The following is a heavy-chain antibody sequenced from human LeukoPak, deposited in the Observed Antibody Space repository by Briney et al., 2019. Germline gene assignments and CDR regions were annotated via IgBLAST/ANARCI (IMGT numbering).Heavy chain of an antibody. CDR1: GFTVSNDY. V-gene: IGHV3-53*01. J-gene: IGHJ4*02. Sequence: GGSLRLSCAVSGFTVSNDYMSWVRQAPGKGLEWVSVIYGGGATYYADSVRGRFTISRDNFENTLFLQMDNLRAEDTAVYYCTRLLPSSHHFFVSWGQGTLVAVSS. CDR3: TRLLPSSHHFFVS. CDR2: IYGGGAT. D-gene: IGHD6-6*01.